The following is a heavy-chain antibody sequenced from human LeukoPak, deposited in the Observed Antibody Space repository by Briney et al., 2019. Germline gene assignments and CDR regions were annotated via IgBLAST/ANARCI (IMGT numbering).Heavy chain of an antibody. Sequence: GGSLRLSCAASGFTFSSYWMSWVRQAPGKGLEWVANINQDGSEKYYVDSVKGRFTISRDNAKNSLYLQMNSLRAEDTAVYYCARDTAASGSYYLFDPWGQGTLVTVSS. D-gene: IGHD3-10*01. CDR1: GFTFSSYW. V-gene: IGHV3-7*01. CDR3: ARDTAASGSYYLFDP. CDR2: INQDGSEK. J-gene: IGHJ5*02.